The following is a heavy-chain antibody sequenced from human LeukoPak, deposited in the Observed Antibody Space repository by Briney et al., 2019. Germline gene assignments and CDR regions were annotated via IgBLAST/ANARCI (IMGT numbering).Heavy chain of an antibody. CDR1: GGSISSSSYY. D-gene: IGHD3-22*01. V-gene: IGHV4-61*02. CDR2: IYTSGST. Sequence: PSETLSLTCTVSGGSISSSSYYWSWIRQPAGKGLEWIGRIYTSGSTNYNPSLKSRVTMSVDTSKNHFSLKLSSVTAADTAVYYCARDRDSSGGRAFDIWGQGTMVTVSS. CDR3: ARDRDSSGGRAFDI. J-gene: IGHJ3*02.